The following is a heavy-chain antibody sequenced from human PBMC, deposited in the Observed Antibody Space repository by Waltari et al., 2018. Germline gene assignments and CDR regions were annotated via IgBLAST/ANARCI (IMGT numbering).Heavy chain of an antibody. CDR2: INDDGGRT. V-gene: IGHV3-74*01. Sequence: EVQMVESGGGLVQPGGSLRLSCAASGFTFSSHLLHWVGQGPGKGLVWVARINDDGGRTANADSVKGRVTISRDNAKNILYLEMSSLTAEDTAVYYCGRESTTDWYVDHWGQGTLVTVSS. CDR3: GRESTTDWYVDH. J-gene: IGHJ4*02. CDR1: GFTFSSHL. D-gene: IGHD3-9*01.